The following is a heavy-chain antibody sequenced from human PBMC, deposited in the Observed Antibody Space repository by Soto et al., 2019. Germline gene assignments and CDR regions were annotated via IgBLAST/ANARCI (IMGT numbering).Heavy chain of an antibody. Sequence: SETLSLTCAVSGGSISSSNWWSWVRQPPGKGLEWIGEIYHSGSTNYNPSLKSRVTISVDKSKNQFSLKLSSVTAADTAVYYCARPGIRFGNKMDVWGQGTTVTVSS. CDR1: GGSISSSNW. CDR2: IYHSGST. CDR3: ARPGIRFGNKMDV. D-gene: IGHD3-10*01. V-gene: IGHV4-4*02. J-gene: IGHJ6*02.